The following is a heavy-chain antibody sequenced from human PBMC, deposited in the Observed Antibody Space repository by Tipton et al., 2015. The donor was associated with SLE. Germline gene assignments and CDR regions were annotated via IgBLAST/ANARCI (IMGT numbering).Heavy chain of an antibody. CDR2: IYYSGST. Sequence: LRLSCAVYGGSFSGYYWSWIRQPPGKGLEWIGSIYYSGSTYFNPSLKSRVTISVDTSKNQFSLNLSSVTAADTAVYYCARVPQQLGAFDIWGQGTMVTVSS. J-gene: IGHJ3*02. CDR3: ARVPQQLGAFDI. CDR1: GGSFSGYY. V-gene: IGHV4-34*01. D-gene: IGHD6-13*01.